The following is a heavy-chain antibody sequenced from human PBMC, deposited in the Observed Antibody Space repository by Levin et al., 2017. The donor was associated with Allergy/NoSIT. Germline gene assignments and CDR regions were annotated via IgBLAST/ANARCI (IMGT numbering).Heavy chain of an antibody. Sequence: KSSETLSLTCAVSGGSISSGGYSWSWIRQPPGKGLEWIGYIYHSGSTYYNPSLKSRVTISVDRSKNQFSLNLSSVTAADTAVYYCARGSDSSGYFGRRPQLHAFFDYWGQGTLVTVSS. D-gene: IGHD3-22*01. CDR2: IYHSGST. CDR1: GGSISSGGYS. V-gene: IGHV4-30-2*01. CDR3: ARGSDSSGYFGRRPQLHAFFDY. J-gene: IGHJ4*02.